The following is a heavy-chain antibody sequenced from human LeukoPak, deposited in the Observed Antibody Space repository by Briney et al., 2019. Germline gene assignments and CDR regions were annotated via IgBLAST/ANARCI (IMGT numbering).Heavy chain of an antibody. D-gene: IGHD2-2*02. J-gene: IGHJ4*02. CDR2: IKQDGSEK. Sequence: PVGSLRLSCAASGFTFSSYWMSWVRQAPGKGLEWVANIKQDGSEKYYVDSVKGRFTISRDNAKNSLYLQMNSLRAEDTAVYYCARTRDRCSSTSCYKRPFDYWGQGTLVTVSS. CDR1: GFTFSSYW. V-gene: IGHV3-7*01. CDR3: ARTRDRCSSTSCYKRPFDY.